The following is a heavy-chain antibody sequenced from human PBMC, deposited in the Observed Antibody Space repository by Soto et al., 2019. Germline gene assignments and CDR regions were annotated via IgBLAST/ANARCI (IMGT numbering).Heavy chain of an antibody. Sequence: QFQLVQSGAEVKKPGSSVKVSCKASGGTFSTYPISWVRQAPGQGLEWMGGINPIFGTANYGETLQGRVTTTTDESTTTAYMQLSSMRSDDTAVYYCARLRASNYEAYQHWGQGTLVTVSS. V-gene: IGHV1-69*05. CDR2: INPIFGTA. D-gene: IGHD4-4*01. CDR3: ARLRASNYEAYQH. CDR1: GGTFSTYP. J-gene: IGHJ1*01.